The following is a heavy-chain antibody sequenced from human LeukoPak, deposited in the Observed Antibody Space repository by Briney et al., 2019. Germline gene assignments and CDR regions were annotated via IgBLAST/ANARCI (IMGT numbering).Heavy chain of an antibody. Sequence: PSETLSLTCAVYGGSFSGYYWSWIRQPPGKGLEWIGEINHSGSTNYNPSLKSRVTISVDTSKNQFSLKLSSVTAADTAVYYCARRYQLARNWFDPWGQGTLVTVSS. CDR1: GGSFSGYY. J-gene: IGHJ5*02. CDR3: ARRYQLARNWFDP. CDR2: INHSGST. V-gene: IGHV4-34*01. D-gene: IGHD2-2*01.